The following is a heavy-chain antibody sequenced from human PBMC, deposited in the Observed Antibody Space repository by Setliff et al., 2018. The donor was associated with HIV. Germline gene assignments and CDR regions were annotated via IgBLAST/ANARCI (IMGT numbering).Heavy chain of an antibody. CDR3: AKSIVVVTARWYFDL. V-gene: IGHV3-48*03. Sequence: GGSLRLSCAASGFTFSSYEMNWVRQAPGKGLEWLSYISSSGGSTYYADSVKGRFTISRDNSKNTLYLQMSSLRDEDTAVYYCAKSIVVVTARWYFDLWGRGTLVTVSS. CDR2: ISSSGGST. D-gene: IGHD2-21*02. CDR1: GFTFSSYE. J-gene: IGHJ2*01.